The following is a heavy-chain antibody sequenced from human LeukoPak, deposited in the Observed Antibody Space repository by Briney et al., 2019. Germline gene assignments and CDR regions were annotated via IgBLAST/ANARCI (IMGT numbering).Heavy chain of an antibody. CDR3: ARVPTSSSWTLYYFDY. D-gene: IGHD6-13*01. J-gene: IGHJ4*02. CDR2: IIPILGIA. CDR1: GATFSSYT. Sequence: SVKVSCKATGATFSSYTISWVRQAPGQGLEWMGRIIPILGIANYAQKFQGRVTITADESTSTAYMELSSLRSEDTAVYYCARVPTSSSWTLYYFDYWGQGTLVTVSS. V-gene: IGHV1-69*02.